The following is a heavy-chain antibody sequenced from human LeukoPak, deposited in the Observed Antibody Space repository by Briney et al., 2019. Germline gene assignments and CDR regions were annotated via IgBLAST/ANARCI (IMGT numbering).Heavy chain of an antibody. D-gene: IGHD2-2*01. Sequence: GASVKVSCKASGYTFTSYGISWVRQAPRQGLEWMGWISAYNGNTNYAQKLQGRVTMTTDTSTSTAYMELRSLRSDDTAVYYCARPHLEDIVVVPAARYAFDIWGQGTMVTVSS. CDR1: GYTFTSYG. CDR3: ARPHLEDIVVVPAARYAFDI. J-gene: IGHJ3*02. V-gene: IGHV1-18*01. CDR2: ISAYNGNT.